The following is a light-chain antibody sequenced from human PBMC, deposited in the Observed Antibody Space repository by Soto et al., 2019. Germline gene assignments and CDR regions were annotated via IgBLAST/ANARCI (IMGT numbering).Light chain of an antibody. V-gene: IGKV3-20*01. CDR2: GAS. CDR1: RSVTSNY. Sequence: EIVLMQSPGTLSLSPGERATLSCRASRSVTSNYLGWYQQKPGQAPRLLIYGASSRATGIPDRFSGSGSGTEFTLTVSRLEPEDFALYYCQQYASSPFTFGQGTKLEI. CDR3: QQYASSPFT. J-gene: IGKJ2*01.